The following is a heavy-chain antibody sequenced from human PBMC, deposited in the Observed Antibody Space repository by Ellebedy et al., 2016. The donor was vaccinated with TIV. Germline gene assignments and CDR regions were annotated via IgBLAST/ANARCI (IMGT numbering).Heavy chain of an antibody. Sequence: PGGSLRLSCSASGFTFTSYAMHWVRQAPGKGLEYVPAISNNGGSTYYTDSVKGRVTISSDTSKKTLYLQMNGLRAEETDIYYCAKGRGGGSDSSAPRYYFDYWGLGTLVTVSS. D-gene: IGHD3-22*01. J-gene: IGHJ4*02. CDR3: AKGRGGGSDSSAPRYYFDY. CDR2: ISNNGGST. V-gene: IGHV3-64*04. CDR1: GFTFTSYA.